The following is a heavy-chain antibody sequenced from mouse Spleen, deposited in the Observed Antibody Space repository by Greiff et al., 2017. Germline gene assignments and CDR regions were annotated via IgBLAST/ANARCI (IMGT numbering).Heavy chain of an antibody. D-gene: IGHD2-4*01. V-gene: IGHV1-14*01. CDR3: ARGNYDYDVGYYYAMDY. J-gene: IGHJ4*01. CDR2: INPYNDGT. Sequence: SGPELVKPGASVKMSCKASGYTFTSYVMHWVKQKPGQGLEWIGYINPYNDGTKYNEKFKGKATLTSDKSSSTAYMELSSLTSEDSAVYYCARGNYDYDVGYYYAMDYWGQGTSVTVSS. CDR1: GYTFTSYV.